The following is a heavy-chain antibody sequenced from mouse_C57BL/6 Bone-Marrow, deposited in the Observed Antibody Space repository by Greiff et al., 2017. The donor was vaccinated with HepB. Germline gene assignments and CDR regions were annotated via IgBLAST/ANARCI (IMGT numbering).Heavy chain of an antibody. CDR3: ASNVGSPYAMDY. Sequence: VQLQQPGAELVKPGASVKMSCKASGYTFTSYWITWVKQRPGQGLEWIGDIYPGSGSTNYNEKFKSKATLTVDTSSSTAYMQISSLTSEDSAVYYCASNVGSPYAMDYWGQGTSVTVSS. V-gene: IGHV1-55*01. J-gene: IGHJ4*01. CDR1: GYTFTSYW. D-gene: IGHD1-1*01. CDR2: IYPGSGST.